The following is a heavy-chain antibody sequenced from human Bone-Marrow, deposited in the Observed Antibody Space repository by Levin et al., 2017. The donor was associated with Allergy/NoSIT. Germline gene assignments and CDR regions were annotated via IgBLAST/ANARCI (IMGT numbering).Heavy chain of an antibody. Sequence: ASVKASCKASGYTFTTYDINWVRQATGQGLEWMGWMNSDSGNTGYAQKFQGRVTMTRDTSISTAYMELSNLRSEDTAMYYCGRNMPRTGDRDHWGQGTLVTVSS. CDR1: GYTFTTYD. J-gene: IGHJ4*02. CDR2: MNSDSGNT. CDR3: GRNMPRTGDRDH. D-gene: IGHD7-27*01. V-gene: IGHV1-8*01.